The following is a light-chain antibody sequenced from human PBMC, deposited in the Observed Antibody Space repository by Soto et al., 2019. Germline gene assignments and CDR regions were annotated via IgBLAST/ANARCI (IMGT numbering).Light chain of an antibody. CDR1: QSVSSN. V-gene: IGKV3-15*01. CDR2: GAS. Sequence: EIVMTQSPATLSVSPGERATLSCRASQSVSSNLAWYQQKPGQAPRLLIYGASTRATGIPARFSGSGSGTDFTLTISSLQAGDVAVYYCQQYYSTPRTFGQGTRLEIK. J-gene: IGKJ5*01. CDR3: QQYYSTPRT.